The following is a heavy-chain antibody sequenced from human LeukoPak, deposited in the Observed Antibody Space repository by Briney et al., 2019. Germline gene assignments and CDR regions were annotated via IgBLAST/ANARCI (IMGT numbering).Heavy chain of an antibody. J-gene: IGHJ4*02. Sequence: PGGSLRLSCAASGFTFSSYNMNWVRQAPGKGLEWVSYISSSGSTIYYADSVKGRFTISRDNAKNSLYLQMNSLRAEDTAVYYCARVMEYQLLFDYWGQGTLVTVSS. D-gene: IGHD2-2*01. CDR1: GFTFSSYN. V-gene: IGHV3-48*04. CDR2: ISSSGSTI. CDR3: ARVMEYQLLFDY.